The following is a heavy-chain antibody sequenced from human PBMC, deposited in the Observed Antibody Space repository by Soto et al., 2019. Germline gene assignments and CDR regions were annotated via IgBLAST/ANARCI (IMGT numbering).Heavy chain of an antibody. CDR3: AGRSGYSTGEDSFAL. CDR2: IYGGDSKT. Sequence: PGKSLKFSCKGSGFTFSNHWIAWVRQMPGRGLKWMGIIYGGDSKTRYSPSFQGQVTISADKSINTVYLQWMSLKASVIVMYFCAGRSGYSTGEDSFALWGGGTTVTVSS. J-gene: IGHJ6*04. CDR1: GFTFSNHW. V-gene: IGHV5-51*01. D-gene: IGHD2-8*02.